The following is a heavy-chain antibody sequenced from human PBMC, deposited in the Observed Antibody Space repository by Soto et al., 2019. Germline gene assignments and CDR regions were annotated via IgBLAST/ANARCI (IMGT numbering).Heavy chain of an antibody. CDR1: SGSISSYTPS. J-gene: IGHJ5*02. CDR2: IYLDGTT. CDR3: ARGADRSRYYEGFDD. D-gene: IGHD3-22*01. V-gene: IGHV4-30-2*01. Sequence: QLQLQESGPGLVKPSQTLSLTCGVSSGSISSYTPSWNWIRQPPGKGLEWIGHIYLDGTTNYSPSLNIRVTRSIDRSKNQFSLKLISVTAADTAVYYCARGADRSRYYEGFDDWGPGPLVTVSA.